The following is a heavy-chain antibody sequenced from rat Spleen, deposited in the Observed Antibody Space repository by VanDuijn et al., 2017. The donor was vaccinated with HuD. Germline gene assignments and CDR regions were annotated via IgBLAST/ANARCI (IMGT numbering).Heavy chain of an antibody. Sequence: EVQLVESGGGLVQPGRSLKLSCAVSGFTFRDYYMAWVRQAPTKGLEWVASISTGGGNTYYRDSVKGRFTISRDNAKSTLYLQMESLRSEDTATYYCARLRGDNNYFDYWGQGVMVTVSS. CDR1: GFTFRDYY. CDR2: ISTGGGNT. D-gene: IGHD4-3*01. CDR3: ARLRGDNNYFDY. V-gene: IGHV5-25*01. J-gene: IGHJ2*01.